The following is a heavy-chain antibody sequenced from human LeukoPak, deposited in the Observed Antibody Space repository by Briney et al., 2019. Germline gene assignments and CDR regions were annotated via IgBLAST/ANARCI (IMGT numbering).Heavy chain of an antibody. Sequence: ASVKVSCKASGYTFTSYAMNWVRQAPGQGLEWMGGIIPIFGTANYAQKFQGRVTITADESTSTAYMELSSLRSEDTAVYYCARDFRGATNYWGQGTLVTASS. CDR3: ARDFRGATNY. V-gene: IGHV1-69*13. J-gene: IGHJ4*02. CDR1: GYTFTSYA. CDR2: IIPIFGTA. D-gene: IGHD1-1*01.